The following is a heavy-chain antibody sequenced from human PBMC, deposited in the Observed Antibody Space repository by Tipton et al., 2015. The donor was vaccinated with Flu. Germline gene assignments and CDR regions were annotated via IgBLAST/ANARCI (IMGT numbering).Heavy chain of an antibody. CDR2: IDPKSGGT. J-gene: IGHJ5*02. Sequence: QLVQSGAEVKKPGASVKVSCKASGYTFTAYWIHWVRQAPGLGLEWMGWIDPKSGGTNYAQKFQGRVTMTRDTSISTAYMELSSLRSDGAAVYYCVRGVAVPGGRYFDPWGQGALVTVSS. V-gene: IGHV1-2*02. D-gene: IGHD6-19*01. CDR3: VRGVAVPGGRYFDP. CDR1: GYTFTAYW.